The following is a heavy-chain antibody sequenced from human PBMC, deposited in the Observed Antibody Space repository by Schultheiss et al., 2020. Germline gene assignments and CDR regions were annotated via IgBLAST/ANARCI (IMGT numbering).Heavy chain of an antibody. CDR3: TTDGLLHEDGNWFDP. V-gene: IGHV3-73*01. CDR1: GFTFSNAW. CDR2: IRSKANSYAT. Sequence: GGSLRLSCTASGFTFSNAWMSWVRQAPGKGLEWVGRIRSKANSYATAYAASVKGRFTISRDDSKNTAYLQMNSLKTEDTAVYYCTTDGLLHEDGNWFDPWGQGTLVTVSS. D-gene: IGHD5-24*01. J-gene: IGHJ5*02.